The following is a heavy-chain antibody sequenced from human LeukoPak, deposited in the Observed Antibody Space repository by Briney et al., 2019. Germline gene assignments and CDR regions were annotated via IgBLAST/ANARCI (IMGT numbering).Heavy chain of an antibody. CDR2: IYSGGST. J-gene: IGHJ2*01. CDR1: GLTVGSNY. V-gene: IGHV3-66*01. D-gene: IGHD3-22*01. Sequence: GGSLRLSCAAAGLTVGSNYMTWVRQAPGKGLEWVSLIYSGGSTYYADSVKGRFIISRDNSKNTLFLQMNSLRAEDTAVYYCARAYDSSASYFAGSFDLWGRGTLVTVSS. CDR3: ARAYDSSASYFAGSFDL.